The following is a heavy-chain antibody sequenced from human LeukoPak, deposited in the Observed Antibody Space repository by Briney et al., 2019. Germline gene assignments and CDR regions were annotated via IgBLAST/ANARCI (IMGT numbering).Heavy chain of an antibody. Sequence: SETLSLTCSVSGYSISSGYYWDWIRQPPGKGLEWIGSIYHSGSTYYNPSLKSRVTISVDTSKSQFSLKLSSVTAADTAVYYCARRNYSSGGNNWFDPWGQGTLVTVSS. CDR1: GYSISSGYY. CDR2: IYHSGST. V-gene: IGHV4-38-2*01. J-gene: IGHJ5*02. D-gene: IGHD6-19*01. CDR3: ARRNYSSGGNNWFDP.